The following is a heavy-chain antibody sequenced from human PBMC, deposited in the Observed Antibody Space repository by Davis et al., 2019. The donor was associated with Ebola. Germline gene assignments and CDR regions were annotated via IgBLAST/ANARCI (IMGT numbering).Heavy chain of an antibody. J-gene: IGHJ4*02. CDR3: TRAAQFLEWLTYYFDY. V-gene: IGHV3-49*03. CDR2: IRSKAYGGTT. Sequence: GESLKISCAASGFTFSDYYMSWFRQAPGKGLEWVGFIRSKAYGGTTEYAASVKGRFTISRDDSKSIAYLQMNSLKTEDTAVYYCTRAAQFLEWLTYYFDYWGQGTLVTVSS. CDR1: GFTFSDYY. D-gene: IGHD3-3*01.